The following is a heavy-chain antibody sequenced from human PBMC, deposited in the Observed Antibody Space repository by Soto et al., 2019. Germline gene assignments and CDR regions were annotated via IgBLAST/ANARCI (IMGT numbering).Heavy chain of an antibody. V-gene: IGHV6-1*01. J-gene: IGHJ4*02. CDR1: GDSVSSNSAA. D-gene: IGHD3-22*01. Sequence: SQTLSLTCAISGDSVSSNSAAWNWIRQSPSRGLEWLGRTYYRSKWYNDYAVSVKSRITINPDTSKNQFSLQLNSVTPEDTAVYYCARGGYYDSSGYTRGNGFDYWGQGTLVTVSS. CDR3: ARGGYYDSSGYTRGNGFDY. CDR2: TYYRSKWYN.